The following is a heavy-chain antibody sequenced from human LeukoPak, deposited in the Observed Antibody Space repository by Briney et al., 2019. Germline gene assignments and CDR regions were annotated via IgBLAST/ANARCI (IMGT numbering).Heavy chain of an antibody. CDR3: AREKIMDRYCNRKPDY. CDR1: GGSISSGGYY. CDR2: IYHSGST. V-gene: IGHV4-30-2*01. Sequence: SSETLSLTCTVSGGSISSGGYYWSWIRQPPGKGLEWIGYIYHSGSTYYNPSLKSRVTISVDRSKNQFSLKLSSVTAADTAVYYCAREKIMDRYCNRKPDYWGQGTLVTVSS. D-gene: IGHD2/OR15-2a*01. J-gene: IGHJ4*02.